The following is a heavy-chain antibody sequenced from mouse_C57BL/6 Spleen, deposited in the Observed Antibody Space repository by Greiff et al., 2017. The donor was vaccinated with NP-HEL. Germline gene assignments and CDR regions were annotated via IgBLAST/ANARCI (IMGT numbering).Heavy chain of an antibody. V-gene: IGHV1-80*01. Sequence: VQLQESGAELVKPGASVKISCKASGYAFSSYWMNWVKQRPGKGLEWIGQIYPGDGDTNYNGKFKGKATLTADKSSSTAYMQLSSLTAEDTAVDFCARSTYWDGDWYFDVWGTGTTVNVSS. J-gene: IGHJ1*03. CDR1: GYAFSSYW. CDR3: ARSTYWDGDWYFDV. D-gene: IGHD5-1*01. CDR2: IYPGDGDT.